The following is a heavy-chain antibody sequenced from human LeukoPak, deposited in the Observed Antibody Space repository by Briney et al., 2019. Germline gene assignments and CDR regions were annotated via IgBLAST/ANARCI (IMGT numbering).Heavy chain of an antibody. CDR3: AKGLSSGYSGSDY. CDR2: ISSSSSYI. D-gene: IGHD3-22*01. V-gene: IGHV3-21*01. CDR1: GFTFSSYS. J-gene: IGHJ4*02. Sequence: PGGSLRLSCAASGFTFSSYSMNWVRQAPGKGLEWVSSISSSSSYIYYADSVKGRFTISRDTSKNTLYLQMNSLRAEDTAVYYCAKGLSSGYSGSDYWGQGTLVTVSS.